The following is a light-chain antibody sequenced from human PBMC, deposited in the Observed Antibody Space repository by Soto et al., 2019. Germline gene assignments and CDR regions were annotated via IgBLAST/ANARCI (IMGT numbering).Light chain of an antibody. Sequence: DIQMTQSPSSLSASVGDRVTITCRASQTISSSLNWYQQKPGKAPKLLIQITSSLQSDVPPRFTGSGSGTDFTLTISSPQPEDFATYFCQQSYSSPQTFGQGTKVEIK. CDR2: ITS. V-gene: IGKV1-39*01. CDR1: QTISSS. J-gene: IGKJ1*01. CDR3: QQSYSSPQT.